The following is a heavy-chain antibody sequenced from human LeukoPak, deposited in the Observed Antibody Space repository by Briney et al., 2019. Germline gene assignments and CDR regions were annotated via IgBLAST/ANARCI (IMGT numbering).Heavy chain of an antibody. CDR3: ANPEREGGNYYYFDL. CDR1: GFTFSSYD. Sequence: GGSLRLSCAASGFTFSSYDMSWVRQAPGKGLEWVSAISGSGGSTYYADSVKGRFTISRDNSKNTLYLQMNSLRAEDTAVYYCANPEREGGNYYYFDLWGRGTLITVSS. D-gene: IGHD4-23*01. V-gene: IGHV3-23*01. CDR2: ISGSGGST. J-gene: IGHJ2*01.